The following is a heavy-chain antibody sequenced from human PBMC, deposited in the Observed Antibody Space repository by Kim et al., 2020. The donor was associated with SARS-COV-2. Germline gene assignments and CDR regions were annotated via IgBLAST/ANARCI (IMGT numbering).Heavy chain of an antibody. CDR3: ARDPFIAAAGTQGMDV. V-gene: IGHV1-46*01. Sequence: KFQGRVTMTRDTSTSTVYMELSSLRSEDTAVYYCARDPFIAAAGTQGMDVWGQGTTVTVSS. J-gene: IGHJ6*02. D-gene: IGHD6-13*01.